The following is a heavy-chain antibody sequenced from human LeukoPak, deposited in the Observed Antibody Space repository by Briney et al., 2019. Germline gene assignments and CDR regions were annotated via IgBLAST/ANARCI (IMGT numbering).Heavy chain of an antibody. D-gene: IGHD3-10*01. CDR1: GFTVSSNY. V-gene: IGHV3-66*01. Sequence: GSLRLSCAASGFTVSSNYMSWVRQAPGKGLEWVSVIYSGGSTYYADSVKGRFTISRDNSKNTLYLQMNSLRAEDTAVYYCARKSGGSGSYYNVPIDYWGQGTLVTVSS. CDR2: IYSGGST. CDR3: ARKSGGSGSYYNVPIDY. J-gene: IGHJ4*02.